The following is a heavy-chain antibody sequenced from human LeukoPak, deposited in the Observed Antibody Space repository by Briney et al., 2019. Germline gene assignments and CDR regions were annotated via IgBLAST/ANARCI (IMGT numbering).Heavy chain of an antibody. CDR2: IGGSGDNT. V-gene: IGHV3-23*01. CDR3: AKATARSRAAVVPAAPNY. CDR1: GFTVSNSG. Sequence: PGGSLRLSCAASGFTVSNSGMNWVRQAPGKGLEWVSAIGGSGDNTYYADSVKGRFTISRDNSKNTLYLQMNSLRAEDTAVYYCAKATARSRAAVVPAAPNYWGQGTLVTVSS. J-gene: IGHJ4*02. D-gene: IGHD2-2*01.